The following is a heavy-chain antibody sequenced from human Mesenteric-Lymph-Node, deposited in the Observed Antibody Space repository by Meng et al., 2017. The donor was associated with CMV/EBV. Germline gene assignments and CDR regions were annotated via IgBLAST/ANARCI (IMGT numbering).Heavy chain of an antibody. CDR2: INHSGST. CDR1: GGSFSGYY. V-gene: IGHV4-34*01. Sequence: SETLSLTCAVYGGSFSGYYWSWIRQPPGKGLEWIGEINHSGSTNYNPSLKSRVTISVDTSKNQFSLKLSSVTAADTAVYYCARVKWLRVAGLFYHGMDVWGQGTTVTVSS. D-gene: IGHD5-12*01. J-gene: IGHJ6*02. CDR3: ARVKWLRVAGLFYHGMDV.